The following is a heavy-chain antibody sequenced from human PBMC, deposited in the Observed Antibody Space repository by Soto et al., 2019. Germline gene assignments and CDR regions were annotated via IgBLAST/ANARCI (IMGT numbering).Heavy chain of an antibody. J-gene: IGHJ1*01. D-gene: IGHD3-22*01. CDR2: IYYSGST. CDR3: AGVGGYHQYFEH. V-gene: IGHV4-30-4*01. CDR1: GGSISSGDYY. Sequence: QVQLQESGPGLVKPSQTLSLTCTVSGGSISSGDYYWSWIRQPPGKGLELIGYIYYSGSTYYNPSLMSRVTIPVDTSNNQFSLKLSSVTAADTAVYYCAGVGGYHQYFEHWGRGTLVTVSS.